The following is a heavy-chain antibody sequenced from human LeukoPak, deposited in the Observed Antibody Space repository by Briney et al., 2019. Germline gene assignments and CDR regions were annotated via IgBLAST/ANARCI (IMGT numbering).Heavy chain of an antibody. CDR3: GRGVGP. Sequence: GGSLRLSCAASGFTFSNAWMSWVRQAPGKGLEWVSVIYSGGTTYYANSVKGRFTISRDSSKNTMYLQMNSLRVEDTAMYYCGRGVGPWGQGTLVTVSS. V-gene: IGHV3-53*01. J-gene: IGHJ5*02. CDR1: GFTFSNAW. CDR2: IYSGGTT.